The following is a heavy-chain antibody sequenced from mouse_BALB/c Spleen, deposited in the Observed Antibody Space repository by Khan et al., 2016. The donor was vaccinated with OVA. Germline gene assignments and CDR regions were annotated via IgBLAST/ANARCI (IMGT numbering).Heavy chain of an antibody. CDR3: ASYRYDDFDY. Sequence: VQLQQSGAELARPGASVKLSCKSSGYTFTSYWMQWVKQRPGQGLEWIGAIYPGDGDTRYTQKFKGKATLTADKSSSTAYMQISSLASEDSAVYYCASYRYDDFDYWGQGTTLTVSA. CDR1: GYTFTSYW. D-gene: IGHD2-14*01. V-gene: IGHV1-87*01. CDR2: IYPGDGDT. J-gene: IGHJ2*01.